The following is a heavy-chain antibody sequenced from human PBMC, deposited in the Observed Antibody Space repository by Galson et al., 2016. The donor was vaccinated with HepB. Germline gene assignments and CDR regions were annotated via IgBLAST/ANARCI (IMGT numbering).Heavy chain of an antibody. CDR3: AREGDGYIIDH. D-gene: IGHD5-24*01. CDR1: GGSISSYY. Sequence: ETLSLTCIVSGGSISSYYWSWIRQPPGKGLEWIAYIDYSGSTNYNPYLKSRVTISVDTSKNQFSLKLSSVTAADTAVYYCAREGDGYIIDHWGQGTLVTGSS. J-gene: IGHJ4*02. CDR2: IDYSGST. V-gene: IGHV4-59*01.